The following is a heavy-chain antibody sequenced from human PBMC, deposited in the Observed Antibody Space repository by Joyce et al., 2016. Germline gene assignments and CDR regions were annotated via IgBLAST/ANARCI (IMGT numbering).Heavy chain of an antibody. D-gene: IGHD2-8*01. Sequence: EVQLVESGGGLVKPGGSLRLSWAASGFTFSSYSCSWVRQAPGKGLEWVSSLSSSSSYRKYTDSVKGRFTISRDNAKNSLYLQMNSLRVEDTAVYYCARSSYTNGIFDYWGQGTLVTVSS. CDR1: GFTFSSYS. CDR2: LSSSSSYR. J-gene: IGHJ4*02. V-gene: IGHV3-21*01. CDR3: ARSSYTNGIFDY.